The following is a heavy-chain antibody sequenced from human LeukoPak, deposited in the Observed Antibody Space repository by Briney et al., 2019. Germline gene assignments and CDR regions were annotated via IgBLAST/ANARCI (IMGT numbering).Heavy chain of an antibody. V-gene: IGHV1-2*02. CDR2: INPNSGGT. CDR3: ARGRPRSGSYYEY. Sequence: ASVEVSCKASGYTFTGYYMHWVRQAPGQGLEWMGWINPNSGGTNYAQKFQGRVTMTRDTSISTAYMELSRLRSDDTAVYYCARGRPRSGSYYEYWGQGTLVTVSS. D-gene: IGHD1-26*01. CDR1: GYTFTGYY. J-gene: IGHJ4*02.